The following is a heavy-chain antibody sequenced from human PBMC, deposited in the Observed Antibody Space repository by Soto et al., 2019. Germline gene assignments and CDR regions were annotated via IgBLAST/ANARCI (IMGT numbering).Heavy chain of an antibody. J-gene: IGHJ5*02. D-gene: IGHD3-22*01. Sequence: SETLSLTCTVSGGSISSSSYYWGWIRQPPGKGLEWIGSIYYSGSTYYNPSLKSRVTISVDTSKNQFSLKLSSVTAADTAVYYCARRFRSSSGSDRWGQGTLVTVSS. CDR3: ARRFRSSSGSDR. CDR1: GGSISSSSYY. V-gene: IGHV4-39*01. CDR2: IYYSGST.